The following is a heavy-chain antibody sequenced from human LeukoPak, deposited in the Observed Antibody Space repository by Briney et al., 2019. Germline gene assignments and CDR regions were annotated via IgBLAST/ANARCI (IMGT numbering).Heavy chain of an antibody. J-gene: IGHJ4*02. Sequence: PSETLSLTCTVSGGSISSSSYYWGWIRQPPGKGLEWIGSIYYSGSTYYNPSLKSRVTISVDTSKNQFSLKLSSVTAADTAVYYCARGPGSQWGQGTLVTVSS. CDR2: IYYSGST. CDR3: ARGPGSQ. CDR1: GGSISSSSYY. V-gene: IGHV4-39*01. D-gene: IGHD3-10*01.